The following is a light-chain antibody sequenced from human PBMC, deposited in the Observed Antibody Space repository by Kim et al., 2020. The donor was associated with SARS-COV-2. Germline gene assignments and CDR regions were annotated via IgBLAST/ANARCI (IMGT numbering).Light chain of an antibody. CDR2: SVS. CDR1: QCDCSHC. V-gene: IGKV3-20*01. J-gene: IGKJ2*01. CDR3: QQYGIAPPYT. Sequence: SPGGRYTLSCRTSQCDCSHCLAWYQQKPGQAPRLLIYSVSNRATGIPDRFRGSGSGTNFTLTISRLEPEDFAVYYCQQYGIAPPYTFGQGTKLEI.